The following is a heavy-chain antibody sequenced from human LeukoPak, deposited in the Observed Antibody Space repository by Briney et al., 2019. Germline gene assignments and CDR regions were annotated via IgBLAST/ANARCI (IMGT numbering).Heavy chain of an antibody. D-gene: IGHD1-14*01. CDR3: ARGRNPGTTQPFQH. Sequence: SETLSLTCTVSGGSISSRSYYWAWIRQPPGKGLEWIGSISYSGRTYYNPSLKSRVTMSVDTSKNQFSLKLSSVTAADTAVYYCARGRNPGTTQPFQHWGQGTLVTVSS. V-gene: IGHV4-39*07. CDR1: GGSISSRSYY. J-gene: IGHJ1*01. CDR2: ISYSGRT.